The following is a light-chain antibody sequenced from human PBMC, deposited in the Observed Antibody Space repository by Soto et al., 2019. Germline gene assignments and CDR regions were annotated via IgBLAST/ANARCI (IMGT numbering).Light chain of an antibody. CDR1: QNIDIF. J-gene: IGKJ4*01. CDR3: QQSYSGPPLS. Sequence: DIQMPQSPSSLSASVGDRVTITCRASQNIDIFLNWYHQKPGRAPNLLIYGASTLQNGVPSRFSGSGSGTDFSLTISSLQPEDFGTYYCQQSYSGPPLSCGAGTKVDIK. V-gene: IGKV1-39*01. CDR2: GAS.